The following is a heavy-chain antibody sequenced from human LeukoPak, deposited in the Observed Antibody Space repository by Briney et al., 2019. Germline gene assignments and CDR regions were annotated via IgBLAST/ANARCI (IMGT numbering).Heavy chain of an antibody. CDR1: GYTFTGYY. V-gene: IGHV1-2*02. Sequence: RASVKVSCKASGYTFTGYYMHWVRQAPGQGLEWMGWINSNSGGTNYAQKFQGRVTMTRDTSISTAYMELSRLRSDDTAVYYCARDFTGSSRDYWGQGTLVTVSS. CDR2: INSNSGGT. D-gene: IGHD3-10*01. CDR3: ARDFTGSSRDY. J-gene: IGHJ4*02.